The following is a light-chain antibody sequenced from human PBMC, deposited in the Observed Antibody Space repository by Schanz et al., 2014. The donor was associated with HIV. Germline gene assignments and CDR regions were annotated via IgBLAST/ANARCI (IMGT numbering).Light chain of an antibody. CDR2: GAS. Sequence: DIQMPQSPSAMSASVGDRVTITCRASQSIASYLNWYQQNPGEAPKLLIYGASSLQSGVPSRFSGSGSGTDFTLTISSLQPEDFATYYCQQANSFPLTFGGGTKVEIK. J-gene: IGKJ4*01. CDR1: QSIASY. CDR3: QQANSFPLT. V-gene: IGKV1-39*01.